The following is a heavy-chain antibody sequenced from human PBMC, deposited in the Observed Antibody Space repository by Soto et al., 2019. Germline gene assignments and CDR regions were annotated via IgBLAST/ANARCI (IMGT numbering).Heavy chain of an antibody. Sequence: EVQLLESGGGLVQPGGSLRLSCAASGFTFSSYAMSWVRQAPGKGLEWVSTISGSGGSTYYADSVKGRFTISRDNSKNTLYLQMNSLRAEDKAVYYCAKGGDYDFWSGYKYWFDPWGQGTLVTVSS. J-gene: IGHJ5*02. CDR1: GFTFSSYA. CDR2: ISGSGGST. CDR3: AKGGDYDFWSGYKYWFDP. V-gene: IGHV3-23*01. D-gene: IGHD3-3*01.